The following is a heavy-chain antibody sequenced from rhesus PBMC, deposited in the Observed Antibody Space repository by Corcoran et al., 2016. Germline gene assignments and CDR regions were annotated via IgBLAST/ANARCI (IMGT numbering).Heavy chain of an antibody. Sequence: QVQLQASGSGLVKPSETLSLRWGVSGGSITITYCCWVRHSTGTVLEWIGYILGAVGKTNYNPALKSLVTNSTDTAKNQFSLELISVTAADNAIYYCVIYGYSYSFDFWGQGVLVTVSS. CDR1: GGSITITY. D-gene: IGHD5-12*01. J-gene: IGHJ4*01. CDR2: ILGAVGKT. V-gene: IGHV4-160*01. CDR3: VIYGYSYSFDF.